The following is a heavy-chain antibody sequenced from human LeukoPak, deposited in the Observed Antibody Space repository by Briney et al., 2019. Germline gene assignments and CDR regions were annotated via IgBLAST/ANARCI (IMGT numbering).Heavy chain of an antibody. CDR2: ISYDGSNK. CDR1: GFTFSSYG. Sequence: PGRSLRLSCAASGFTFSSYGMHWVRQAPGKGLEWVAVISYDGSNKYYADSVKGRFTISRDNSKNTLYLQMNSLRAEDTAVYYCAKDFTDRSDYWGQGTLVTVSS. V-gene: IGHV3-30*18. CDR3: AKDFTDRSDY. J-gene: IGHJ4*02. D-gene: IGHD1-14*01.